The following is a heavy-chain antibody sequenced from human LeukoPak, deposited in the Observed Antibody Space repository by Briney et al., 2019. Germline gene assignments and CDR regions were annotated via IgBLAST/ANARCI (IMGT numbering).Heavy chain of an antibody. J-gene: IGHJ6*03. V-gene: IGHV3-23*01. CDR3: AKRPGYCSSTSCYYYYYMDV. CDR2: ISGSGTST. D-gene: IGHD2-2*01. CDR1: GFTFSSYA. Sequence: GGSQRLSCAASGFTFSSYAMSWVRQAPGKGLEWVSAISGSGTSTYYADSVKGRFTISRDNSKNTLYMQMNSLRGDDTAVYYCAKRPGYCSSTSCYYYYYMDVWGDGATVTVSS.